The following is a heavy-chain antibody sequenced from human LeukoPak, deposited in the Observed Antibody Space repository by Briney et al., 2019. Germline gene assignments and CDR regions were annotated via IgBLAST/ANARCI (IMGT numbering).Heavy chain of an antibody. V-gene: IGHV3-72*01. CDR1: GFTFSGSA. CDR2: TRNKANSYTT. CDR3: AREGKRITLVRGVLTPRGYYYMDV. D-gene: IGHD3-10*01. J-gene: IGHJ6*03. Sequence: GGSLRLSCAASGFTFSGSAMHWVRQASGKGLEWVGRTRNKANSYTTEYGASVKGRFTISRDDSKNSLYLQMNSLKIEDTAVYYCAREGKRITLVRGVLTPRGYYYMDVWGKGTTVTVSS.